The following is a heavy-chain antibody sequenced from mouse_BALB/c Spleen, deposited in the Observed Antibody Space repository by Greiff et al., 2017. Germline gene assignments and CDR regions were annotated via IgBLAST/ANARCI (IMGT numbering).Heavy chain of an antibody. CDR1: GFSLTSYG. V-gene: IGHV2-4-1*01. CDR2: IWSGGST. J-gene: IGHJ4*01. CDR3: AQVRRVWYAMDY. D-gene: IGHD2-14*01. Sequence: VKLVESGPGLVQPSQSLSITCTVSGFSLTSYGVHWVRQSPGKGLEWLGVIWSGGSTDYNAAFISRLSISKDNSKSQVFFKMNSLQADDTAIYYCAQVRRVWYAMDYWGQGTSVTVSS.